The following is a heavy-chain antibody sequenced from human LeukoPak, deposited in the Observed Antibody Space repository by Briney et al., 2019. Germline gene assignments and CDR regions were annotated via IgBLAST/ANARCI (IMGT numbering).Heavy chain of an antibody. CDR1: GFTFSSYA. CDR3: ARDTTVVGFDY. D-gene: IGHD4-23*01. Sequence: GGSLRLSCAASGFTFSSYAMSWVRQAPGKGLEWVSTISNSGGTTYYADSVKGRFTISRDNAKNSLYLQMNSLRAEDTAVYYCARDTTVVGFDYWGQGTLVTVSS. J-gene: IGHJ4*02. V-gene: IGHV3-21*01. CDR2: ISNSGGTT.